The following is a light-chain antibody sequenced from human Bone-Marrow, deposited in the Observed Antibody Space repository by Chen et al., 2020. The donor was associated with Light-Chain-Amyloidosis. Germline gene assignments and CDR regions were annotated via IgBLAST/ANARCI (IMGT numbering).Light chain of an antibody. J-gene: IGKJ4*01. V-gene: IGKV3-11*01. CDR1: QPLSTH. CDR3: QHRGGWPPLS. Sequence: VLPQSPATLSLSQGERATHSCRASQPLSTHFVRYKQKPGQLPRLLIYDASTRSTGIPARFRGSGSRTDVTLSSSSLEAVDFAVYYCQHRGGWPPLSFGGGTKIEIK. CDR2: DAS.